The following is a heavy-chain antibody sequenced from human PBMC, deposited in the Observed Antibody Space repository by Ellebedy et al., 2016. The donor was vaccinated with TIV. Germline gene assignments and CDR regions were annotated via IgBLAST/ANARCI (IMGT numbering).Heavy chain of an antibody. D-gene: IGHD2-15*01. CDR1: GYTFTGYY. CDR2: INPNSGGT. Sequence: AASVKVSCKASGYTFTGYYMHWARQAPGQGLEWMGWINPNSGGTNYAQKLQGRVTMTRDPSISTAYMELCRLRSDDTAVYYCALRAALYYYYGMDVWGQGTTVTVSS. J-gene: IGHJ6*02. CDR3: ALRAALYYYYGMDV. V-gene: IGHV1-2*02.